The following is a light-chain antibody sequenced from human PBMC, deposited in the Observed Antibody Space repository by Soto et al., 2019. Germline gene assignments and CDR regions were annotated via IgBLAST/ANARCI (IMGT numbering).Light chain of an antibody. V-gene: IGLV1-47*01. CDR2: RNN. CDR3: AAWDDSLSGPV. J-gene: IGLJ2*01. CDR1: SSNIGSNY. Sequence: QSVLTQPPSASGTPGQRVIISCSGSSSNIGSNYVYWYQQLPGTAPKLLIYRNNKRPPGVPDRFTDSTSATSASLAIYGLQSGDEADYYCAAWDDSLSGPVFGGGTKLTVL.